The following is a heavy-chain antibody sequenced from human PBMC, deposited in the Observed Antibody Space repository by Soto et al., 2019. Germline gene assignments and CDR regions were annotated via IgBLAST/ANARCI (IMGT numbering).Heavy chain of an antibody. CDR3: ARDRSVGDYANVFDY. D-gene: IGHD4-17*01. Sequence: TSETLSLTCSVSGDSISNLDYFWAWIRQPPGQALEYIGYIYKSATTYYNPSFESRVAISVDTSKSQFSLKLSSVTAADTAVYYCARDRSVGDYANVFDYWGQGTLVTVSS. V-gene: IGHV4-30-4*01. J-gene: IGHJ4*02. CDR2: IYKSATT. CDR1: GDSISNLDYF.